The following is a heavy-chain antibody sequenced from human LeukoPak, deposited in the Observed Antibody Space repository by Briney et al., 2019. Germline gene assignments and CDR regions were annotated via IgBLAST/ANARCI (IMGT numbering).Heavy chain of an antibody. V-gene: IGHV4-30-4*01. CDR2: IYYSGST. CDR1: GGSISSGGYY. Sequence: SETLSLTCTVSGGSISSGGYYWSWIRQPPGKGLEWIGYIYYSGSTYYNPSLKSRLTISADTSKNQFSLKLRSVTAADTAVYYCARETHDPTMVRGVVDYWGRGTLVTVSS. J-gene: IGHJ4*02. D-gene: IGHD3-10*01. CDR3: ARETHDPTMVRGVVDY.